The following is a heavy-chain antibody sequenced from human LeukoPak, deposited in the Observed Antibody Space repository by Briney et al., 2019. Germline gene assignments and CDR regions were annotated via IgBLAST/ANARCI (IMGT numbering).Heavy chain of an antibody. CDR1: GYTFTTYE. CDR2: INTRNGNA. D-gene: IGHD3-16*01. Sequence: GASVKVSCQASGYTFTTYEIIWVRQAPGQGLEWMGWINTRNGNANYAHQLQGRVTMTTDTSTSTSYMELASLRFDDTAIYYCARNHLGLGLWGQGTLVTVSS. CDR3: ARNHLGLGL. V-gene: IGHV1-18*01. J-gene: IGHJ4*02.